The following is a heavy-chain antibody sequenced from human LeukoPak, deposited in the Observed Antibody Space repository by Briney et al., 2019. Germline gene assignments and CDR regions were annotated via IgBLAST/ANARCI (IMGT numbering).Heavy chain of an antibody. D-gene: IGHD3-9*01. V-gene: IGHV1-69*05. CDR2: IIPIFGTA. J-gene: IGHJ4*02. CDR1: GGTFSSYA. CDR3: ARVADYDILTGYPHYFDY. Sequence: SVKVSCKASGGTFSSYAISWVRQAPGQGLEWMGGIIPIFGTANYAQKFQGRVTITTDESTSTAYMELRSLRSDDTAVYYCARVADYDILTGYPHYFDYWGQGTLVTVSS.